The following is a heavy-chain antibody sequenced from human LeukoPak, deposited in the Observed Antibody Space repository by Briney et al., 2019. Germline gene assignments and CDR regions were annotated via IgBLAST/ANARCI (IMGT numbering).Heavy chain of an antibody. J-gene: IGHJ4*02. Sequence: SVKVSCKASGDSFSTYVISWVRQAPGQGLEWMGGVIPMVATANIAQKFQGRVTITADESTSTAYMELCSLRSDDTAVYYCARETDDYIVATTSFEYWGQGTLVTVSS. CDR2: VIPMVATA. V-gene: IGHV1-69*13. CDR3: ARETDDYIVATTSFEY. CDR1: GDSFSTYV. D-gene: IGHD5-12*01.